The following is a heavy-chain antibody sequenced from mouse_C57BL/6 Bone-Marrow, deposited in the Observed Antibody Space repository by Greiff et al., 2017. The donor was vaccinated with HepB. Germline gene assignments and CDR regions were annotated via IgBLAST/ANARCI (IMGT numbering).Heavy chain of an antibody. V-gene: IGHV6-3*01. J-gene: IGHJ2*01. CDR3: TVHYFDY. CDR1: GFTFSNYW. CDR2: IRLKSDNYAT. Sequence: EVKVEESGGGLVQPGGSMKLSCVASGFTFSNYWMNWVRQSPEKGLEWVAQIRLKSDNYATPYAESVKGRFTISRDDSKRSVYLQMNNLRAEDTGIYYCTVHYFDYWGQGTTLTVSS.